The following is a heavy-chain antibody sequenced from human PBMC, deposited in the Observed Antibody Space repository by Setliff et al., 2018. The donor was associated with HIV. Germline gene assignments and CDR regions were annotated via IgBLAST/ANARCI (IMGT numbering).Heavy chain of an antibody. V-gene: IGHV1-46*01. J-gene: IGHJ3*02. CDR3: ARDNTAFDI. CDR2: VYPSDGST. D-gene: IGHD2-2*02. CDR1: GYTFTSYY. Sequence: ASVKVSCKASGYTFTSYYMHWVRQAPGQGLEWMGMVYPSDGSTSYAQKFQDRVTMTRDTSTSTIYMELNSLTSEDTAVYYCARDNTAFDIWGQGTMVTVSS.